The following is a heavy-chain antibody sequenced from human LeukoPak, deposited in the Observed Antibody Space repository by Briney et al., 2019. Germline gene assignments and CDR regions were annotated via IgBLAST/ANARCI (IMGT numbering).Heavy chain of an antibody. CDR1: GFTFSSYG. CDR2: ISYDGSNK. Sequence: PGRSLRLSCAASGFTFSSYGMHWVRQAPGKGLEWVAVISYDGSNKYYADSVKGRFTTSRDNSKNTLYLQMNSLRAEDTAVYYCAKDFNQWLALVAPIFQHWGQGTLVTVSS. CDR3: AKDFNQWLALVAPIFQH. J-gene: IGHJ1*01. D-gene: IGHD6-19*01. V-gene: IGHV3-30*18.